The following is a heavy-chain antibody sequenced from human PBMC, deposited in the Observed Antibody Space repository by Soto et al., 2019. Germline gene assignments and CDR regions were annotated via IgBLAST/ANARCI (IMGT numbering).Heavy chain of an antibody. CDR3: ARDGVYSSSPKLFDY. CDR1: GYTFTSYG. CDR2: ISAYNGNT. D-gene: IGHD6-6*01. V-gene: IGHV1-18*04. J-gene: IGHJ4*02. Sequence: ASVKVSCKASGYTFTSYGIHWVRQAPGQRLEWMGWISAYNGNTNYAQKLQGRVTMTTDTSTSTAYMELRSLRSDDTAVHYCARDGVYSSSPKLFDYWGQETPVTVSS.